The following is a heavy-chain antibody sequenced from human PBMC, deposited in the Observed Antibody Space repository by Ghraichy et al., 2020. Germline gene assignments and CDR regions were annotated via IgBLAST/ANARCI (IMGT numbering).Heavy chain of an antibody. CDR2: LKPDGGDK. CDR3: ARHTSPAY. J-gene: IGHJ4*02. V-gene: IGHV3-7*01. Sequence: GGSLRLSCAASGFSFSNYWMSWVRQAPGMGLEWVATLKPDGGDKYYVDFVKGRFTISRDNAKNSLYLQMNSLRAEDTAVYYCARHTSPAYWGQGNLVTVPS. CDR1: GFSFSNYW.